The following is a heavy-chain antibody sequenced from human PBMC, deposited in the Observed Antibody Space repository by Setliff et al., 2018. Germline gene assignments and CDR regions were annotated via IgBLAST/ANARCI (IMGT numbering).Heavy chain of an antibody. J-gene: IGHJ6*03. CDR2: IYYSGST. V-gene: IGHV4-59*12. CDR1: GGSISSYY. D-gene: IGHD6-19*01. CDR3: VRTDYSDGRYSMDV. Sequence: SETLSLTCTVSGGSISSYYWSWIRQPPGKGLEWIGYIYYSGSTNYNPSLKSRVTISVDTSKNQFSLKLNSVTAADTAVYYCVRTDYSDGRYSMDVWGKGTTVTVSS.